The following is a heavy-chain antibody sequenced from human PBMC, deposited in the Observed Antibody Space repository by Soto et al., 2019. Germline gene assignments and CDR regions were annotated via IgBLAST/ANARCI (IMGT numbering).Heavy chain of an antibody. D-gene: IGHD3-9*01. CDR3: AREDDILTGPSGGGYFDY. J-gene: IGHJ4*02. Sequence: QVQLVESGGGVVQPGRSLRLSCAASGFTFSSYGMHWVRQAPGKGLEWVAVIWYDGSNKYYADSVKGRFTISRDNSKNTLYLQMNSLRAEDTAVYYCAREDDILTGPSGGGYFDYWGQGTLVTVSS. CDR2: IWYDGSNK. V-gene: IGHV3-33*01. CDR1: GFTFSSYG.